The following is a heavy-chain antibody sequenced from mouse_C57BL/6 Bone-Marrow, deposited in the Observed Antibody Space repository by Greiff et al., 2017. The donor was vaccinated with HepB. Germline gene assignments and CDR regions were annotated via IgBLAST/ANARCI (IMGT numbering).Heavy chain of an antibody. Sequence: VQLQQSGTVLARPGASVKMSCKTSGYTFTSYWMHWVKQRPGQGLEWIGAIYPGNSDTSYNQKFKGKAKLTAVTSASTAYMELRSLTNEDSAVYYCTRDGYDKDYAMDYWGQGTSVTVSS. CDR1: GYTFTSYW. J-gene: IGHJ4*01. V-gene: IGHV1-5*01. CDR3: TRDGYDKDYAMDY. D-gene: IGHD2-2*01. CDR2: IYPGNSDT.